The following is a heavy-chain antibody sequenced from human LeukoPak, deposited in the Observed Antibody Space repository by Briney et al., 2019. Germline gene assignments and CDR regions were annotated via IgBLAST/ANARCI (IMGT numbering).Heavy chain of an antibody. Sequence: GGSLRLSCAASGFTFSIYAIYWVRRTPGKGLESVSVISGNGVSTHYATSVKGRFTISRDNSKNTLFLQMGSLRAEDMAVYYCARDASDIVVVPAAVGPFDLWGQGTLVTVSS. CDR2: ISGNGVST. V-gene: IGHV3-64*01. CDR1: GFTFSIYA. CDR3: ARDASDIVVVPAAVGPFDL. J-gene: IGHJ4*02. D-gene: IGHD2-2*01.